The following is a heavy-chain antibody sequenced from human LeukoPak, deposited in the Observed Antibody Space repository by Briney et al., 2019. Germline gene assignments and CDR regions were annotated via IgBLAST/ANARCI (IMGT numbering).Heavy chain of an antibody. D-gene: IGHD3-10*02. J-gene: IGHJ6*04. CDR2: ITSSGSTI. Sequence: GGSLRLSCAASGFTFSSYEMNWVRQALGKGLEWVSYITSSGSTIYYADSVKGRFTISRDNAKNSLYLQMNSLRAEDTAVYYCAELGITMIGGVWGKGTTVTISS. CDR1: GFTFSSYE. CDR3: AELGITMIGGV. V-gene: IGHV3-48*03.